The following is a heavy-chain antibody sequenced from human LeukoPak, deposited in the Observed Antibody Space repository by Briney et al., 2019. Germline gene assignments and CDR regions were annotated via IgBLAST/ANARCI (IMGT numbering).Heavy chain of an antibody. J-gene: IGHJ4*02. CDR1: GFTFDDYA. CDR3: AKARDYGDYEYYFDY. CDR2: ISGDGGST. Sequence: GGSLRLSCAASGFTFDDYAMHWVRQAPGKGLEWVSLISGDGGSTYYADSVKGRFTISRDNSKNSLYLQMNSLRTEDTALHYCAKARDYGDYEYYFDYWGQGTLVTVSS. D-gene: IGHD4-17*01. V-gene: IGHV3-43*02.